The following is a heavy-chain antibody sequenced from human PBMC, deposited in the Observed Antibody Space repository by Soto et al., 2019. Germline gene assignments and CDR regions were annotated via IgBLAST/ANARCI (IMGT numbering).Heavy chain of an antibody. CDR1: GGTISSWY. D-gene: IGHD2-2*01. CDR3: ARDYCSSTSCYYYYGMDV. Sequence: SETLSLTCTVSGGTISSWYWSWIRQPPGKVLEWIGYIYYSGSTNCNPSLKSRVTISVDTSKNQFSLKLSSVTAADTAVYYCARDYCSSTSCYYYYGMDVWGQGTTVTVSS. J-gene: IGHJ6*02. V-gene: IGHV4-59*12. CDR2: IYYSGST.